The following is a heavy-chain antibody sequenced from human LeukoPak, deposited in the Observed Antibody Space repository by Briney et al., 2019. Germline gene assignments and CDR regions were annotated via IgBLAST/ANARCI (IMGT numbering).Heavy chain of an antibody. D-gene: IGHD6-19*01. V-gene: IGHV1-69*04. CDR3: ASAEGTTGYSSGWRFDY. CDR1: GGTFSSYA. J-gene: IGHJ4*02. Sequence: ASVKVSCKASGGTFSSYAISWVRQAPGQGLEWMGRIIPILGIANYAQKFQGRVTITADKSTSTAYMELSSLRSEDTAVYYCASAEGTTGYSSGWRFDYWGQGTLVTVSS. CDR2: IIPILGIA.